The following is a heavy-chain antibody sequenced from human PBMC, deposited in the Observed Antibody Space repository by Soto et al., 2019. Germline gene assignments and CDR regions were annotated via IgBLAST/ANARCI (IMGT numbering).Heavy chain of an antibody. CDR2: INHSGST. CDR3: ARFIATRVAGGDCYFDY. CDR1: GGSFSGYY. V-gene: IGHV4-34*01. D-gene: IGHD2-21*02. Sequence: SETLSLTCAVYGGSFSGYYWSWIRQPPGKGLEWIGEINHSGSTNYNPSLKSRVTISVDTSKNQFSLKLSSVTAADTAVYYCARFIATRVAGGDCYFDYWGQGTLVTVSS. J-gene: IGHJ4*02.